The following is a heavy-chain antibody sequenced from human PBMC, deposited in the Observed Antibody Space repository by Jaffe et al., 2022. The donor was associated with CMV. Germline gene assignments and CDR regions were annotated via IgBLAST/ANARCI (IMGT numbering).Heavy chain of an antibody. D-gene: IGHD5-12*01. CDR1: GFTFSNAW. Sequence: EVQLVESGGGLVKPGGSLRLSCAASGFTFSNAWMSWVRQAPGKGLEWVGRIKSKTDGGTTDYAAPVKGRFTISRDDSKNTLYLQMNSLKTEDTAVYYCTTRDIVATTMGDYYYYGMDVWGQGTTVTVSS. V-gene: IGHV3-15*01. CDR2: IKSKTDGGTT. CDR3: TTRDIVATTMGDYYYYGMDV. J-gene: IGHJ6*02.